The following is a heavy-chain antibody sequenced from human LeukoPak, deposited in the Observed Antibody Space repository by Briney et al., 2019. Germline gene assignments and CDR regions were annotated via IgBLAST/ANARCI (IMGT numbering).Heavy chain of an antibody. Sequence: GGSLRLSCAASGFTFDDYGMSWVRQAPGKGLEWVSGINWNGGSTGYADSVKGRFTISRDNAKNSLYLQMNSLRAEDTALYCCARVSGYGVFDYWGQGTLVTVSS. J-gene: IGHJ4*02. CDR1: GFTFDDYG. V-gene: IGHV3-20*04. D-gene: IGHD5-12*01. CDR3: ARVSGYGVFDY. CDR2: INWNGGST.